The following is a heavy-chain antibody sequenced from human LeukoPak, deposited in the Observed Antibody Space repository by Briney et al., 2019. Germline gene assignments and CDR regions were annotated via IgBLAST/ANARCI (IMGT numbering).Heavy chain of an antibody. J-gene: IGHJ6*03. V-gene: IGHV4-39*07. CDR3: ARVVVAATPNYMDV. CDR1: GGSISSSSYY. D-gene: IGHD2-15*01. Sequence: SETLSLTCTVSGGSISSSSYYWGWIRQPPGKGLEWIGSIYYSGSTYYNPSLKSRVTISVDTSKNQFSLKLSSVTAADTAVYYCARVVVAATPNYMDVWGKGTTVTVSS. CDR2: IYYSGST.